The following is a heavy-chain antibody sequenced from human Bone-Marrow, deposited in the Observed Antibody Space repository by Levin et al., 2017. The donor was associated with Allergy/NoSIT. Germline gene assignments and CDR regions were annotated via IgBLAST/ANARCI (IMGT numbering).Heavy chain of an antibody. D-gene: IGHD3-10*01. J-gene: IGHJ5*02. CDR1: GYKFTSYW. CDR3: ALLFSFAEPNH. V-gene: IGHV5-51*01. CDR2: IYPGDSDT. Sequence: GESLKISCKGSGYKFTSYWIGWVRQMPGKGLEWMGIIYPGDSDTRYSPSFQGQVIISADKSISTAYLQWSSLKASDTATYFCALLFSFAEPNHWGQGTLVTVSS.